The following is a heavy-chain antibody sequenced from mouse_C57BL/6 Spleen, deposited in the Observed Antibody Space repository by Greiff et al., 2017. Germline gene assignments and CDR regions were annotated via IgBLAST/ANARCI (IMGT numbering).Heavy chain of an antibody. CDR1: GYTFTSYW. Sequence: QVQLQQPGAELVKPGASVKLSCKASGYTFTSYWMHWVKQRPGRGLGWIGRIDPNSGGTKYNEKFKSKATLTVDKPSSTAYMQLSSLTSEDSAVYYCARLYDYDEVAYWGQGTLVTVSA. CDR3: ARLYDYDEVAY. V-gene: IGHV1-72*01. D-gene: IGHD2-4*01. J-gene: IGHJ3*01. CDR2: IDPNSGGT.